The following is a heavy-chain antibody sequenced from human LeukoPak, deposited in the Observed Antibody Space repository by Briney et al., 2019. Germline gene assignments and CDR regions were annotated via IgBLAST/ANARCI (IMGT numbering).Heavy chain of an antibody. Sequence: KPSETLSLTCTVSGGSISSSSYYWGWIRQPPGKGLEWIWCIYYSGSTYYNPSLKSRVTISVDTSKNQFSLKLSAVTAADTAVYYCASVGIFGVVTHDAFDIWGQGTMVTVSS. J-gene: IGHJ3*02. V-gene: IGHV4-39*01. D-gene: IGHD3-3*02. CDR2: IYYSGST. CDR1: GGSISSSSYY. CDR3: ASVGIFGVVTHDAFDI.